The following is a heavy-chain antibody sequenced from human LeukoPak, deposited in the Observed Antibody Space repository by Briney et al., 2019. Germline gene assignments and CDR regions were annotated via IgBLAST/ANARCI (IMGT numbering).Heavy chain of an antibody. Sequence: GGSLRLSCAASGFTFSSYAMSWVRQAPGKGLEWVSAISGSGGSTYYADSVKGRFTISRDNSKNTLYLQMNSLRAEDTAVYYCAKDRWAAAGTPYYFDYWGQGTLVTVSS. J-gene: IGHJ4*02. CDR2: ISGSGGST. V-gene: IGHV3-23*01. CDR3: AKDRWAAAGTPYYFDY. D-gene: IGHD6-13*01. CDR1: GFTFSSYA.